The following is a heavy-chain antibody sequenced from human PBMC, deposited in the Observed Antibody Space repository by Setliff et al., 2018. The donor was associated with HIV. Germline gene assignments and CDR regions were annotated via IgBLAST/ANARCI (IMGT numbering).Heavy chain of an antibody. V-gene: IGHV1-69*10. Sequence: SVKVSCKPSEYSFTSYDINWVRQATGQGLEWMGGIIAILGTAKYAQKFQGRVTITADKSTSTAYMELSSLKSEDTAIYYCASAYDYYMDVWGKGTTVTVSS. CDR3: ASAYDYYMDV. CDR2: IIAILGTA. CDR1: EYSFTSYD. J-gene: IGHJ6*03.